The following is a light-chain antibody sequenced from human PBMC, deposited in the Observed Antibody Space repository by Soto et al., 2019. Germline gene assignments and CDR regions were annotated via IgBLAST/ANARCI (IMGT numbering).Light chain of an antibody. J-gene: IGKJ1*01. CDR2: KTS. CDR3: QQYDTYPWT. Sequence: DIQMTQSPSTLSASVTDRVTITCRARQSVTNWLAWYQQKPGKAPNLLIYKTSTLESGVPSRFSGSGSGTEFTLTISSLQPDDFATYYCQQYDTYPWTFGQGTKVEIK. V-gene: IGKV1-5*03. CDR1: QSVTNW.